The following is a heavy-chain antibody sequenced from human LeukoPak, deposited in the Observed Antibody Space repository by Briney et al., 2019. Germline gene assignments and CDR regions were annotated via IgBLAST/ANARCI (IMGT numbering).Heavy chain of an antibody. D-gene: IGHD3-16*01. CDR3: ARGGGLDV. V-gene: IGHV3-7*03. CDR1: GFTVSSNY. Sequence: GGSLRLSCAASGFTVSSNYMSWVRQAPGKGLEWVASINHNGNVNYYVDSVKGRFTISRDNAKNSLYLQMSNLRAEDTAVYFCARGGGLDVWGQGATVTVSS. J-gene: IGHJ6*02. CDR2: INHNGNVN.